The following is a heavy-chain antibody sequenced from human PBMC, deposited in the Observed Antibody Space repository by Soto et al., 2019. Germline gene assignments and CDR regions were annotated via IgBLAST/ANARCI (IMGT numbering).Heavy chain of an antibody. D-gene: IGHD3-22*01. CDR1: GGSISSYS. J-gene: IGHJ5*02. CDR3: ARLIDRDWCHP. Sequence: QVQLQESGPGLLRPSETLSLNCTVSGGSISSYSWSWIRQSPGKGLEWIGYIYYDGSTDYNPSLKSRVTIPVATSQNQLSLKLSSVTAADTAVYYCARLIDRDWCHPWGQGTLVTVSS. CDR2: IYYDGST. V-gene: IGHV4-59*08.